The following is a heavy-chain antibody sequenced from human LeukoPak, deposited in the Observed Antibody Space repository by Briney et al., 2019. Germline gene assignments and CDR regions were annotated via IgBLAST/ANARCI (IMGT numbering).Heavy chain of an antibody. D-gene: IGHD5-18*01. J-gene: IGHJ4*02. CDR2: ISGSGGST. CDR3: ARKVGYGYALDY. CDR1: GFTFSSYA. Sequence: GGSLRLSCAASGFTFSSYAMSWVRQAPGKGLEWVSAISGSGGSTYYADSVKGRFTISRDNSKNTLYLQMNSLGAEDTAVYYCARKVGYGYALDYWGQGTLVTVSS. V-gene: IGHV3-23*01.